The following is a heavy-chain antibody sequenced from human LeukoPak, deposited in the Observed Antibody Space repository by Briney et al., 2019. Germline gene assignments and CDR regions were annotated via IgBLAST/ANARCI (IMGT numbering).Heavy chain of an antibody. CDR1: GFTFSSYG. CDR2: ISGSGGRT. CDR3: ARDLSGVTGYTYGRGIDY. Sequence: GGSLRLSCAASGFTFSSYGMSWVRQAPGKGLEWVSGISGSGGRTYFADSVKGRFTISRDNANNSLYLQMNSLRAEDTAVYYCARDLSGVTGYTYGRGIDYWGQGTLVTVSS. D-gene: IGHD5-18*01. V-gene: IGHV3-23*01. J-gene: IGHJ4*02.